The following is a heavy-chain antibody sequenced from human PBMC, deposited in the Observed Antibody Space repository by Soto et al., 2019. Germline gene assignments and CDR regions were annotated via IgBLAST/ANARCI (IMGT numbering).Heavy chain of an antibody. V-gene: IGHV4-4*02. CDR1: GGSISSSNW. CDR3: ARRGITMVRGVYYGMDV. J-gene: IGHJ6*02. D-gene: IGHD3-10*01. Sequence: SETLSLTCAVSGGSISSSNWWSWVRQPPGKGLEWIGEIYHSGSTNYNPSLKSRVTISVDKSKNQFSLKLSSVTAADTAVYYCARRGITMVRGVYYGMDVWGQGTTVTVSS. CDR2: IYHSGST.